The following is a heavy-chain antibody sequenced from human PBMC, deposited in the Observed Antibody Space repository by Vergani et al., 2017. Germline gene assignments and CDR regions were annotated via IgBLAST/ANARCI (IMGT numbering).Heavy chain of an antibody. V-gene: IGHV1-2*02. D-gene: IGHD2-2*01. Sequence: QVQLVQSGAEVKKPGASVKVSCKASGYTFTGYHMHWVRQAPGQGLEWMGWINPNSGGTNYAQKFQGRVTMTRDTSISTAYMELSRLRSDDTAVYYCASTGGYCSSTSCYDGYYYYYGMDVWGQXP. J-gene: IGHJ6*02. CDR1: GYTFTGYH. CDR3: ASTGGYCSSTSCYDGYYYYYGMDV. CDR2: INPNSGGT.